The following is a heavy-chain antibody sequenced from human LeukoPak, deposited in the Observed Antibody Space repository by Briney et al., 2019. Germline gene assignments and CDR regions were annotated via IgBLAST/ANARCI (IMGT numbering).Heavy chain of an antibody. CDR3: AKAPVTTCSGAYCYPFDY. Sequence: PGGSLRLSCAASGFTLSSYAMSWVRQGPGKGLEWVSAISVSGNTYHADSVKGRFTISRYSSKNTLYLQMSSLRAGDAAVYYCAKAPVTTCSGAYCYPFDYWSQGTLVTVSS. V-gene: IGHV3-23*01. J-gene: IGHJ4*02. CDR1: GFTLSSYA. CDR2: ISVSGNT. D-gene: IGHD2-15*01.